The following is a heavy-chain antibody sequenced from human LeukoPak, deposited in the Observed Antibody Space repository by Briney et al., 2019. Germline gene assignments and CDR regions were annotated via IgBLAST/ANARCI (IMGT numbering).Heavy chain of an antibody. CDR2: IYYSGSA. CDR3: AREETYGSGSYVDY. V-gene: IGHV4-59*12. CDR1: GGSISSYY. D-gene: IGHD3-10*01. Sequence: SETLSLTCTVSGGSISSYYWSWIRQPPGKGLEWIGYIYYSGSANYNPSLKSRVTISVDTSKNQFSLKLSSVTAADTAVYYCAREETYGSGSYVDYWGQGTLVTVSS. J-gene: IGHJ4*02.